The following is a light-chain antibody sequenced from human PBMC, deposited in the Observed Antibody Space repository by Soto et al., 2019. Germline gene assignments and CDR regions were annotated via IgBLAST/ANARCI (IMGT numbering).Light chain of an antibody. CDR3: GAWDSNLRGVL. CDR1: TSNIGNNY. J-gene: IGLJ2*01. CDR2: DSN. V-gene: IGLV1-51*01. Sequence: QSVLTQPPSVSAAPGQQVTISCSGETSNIGNNYVSWYQQLPGTAPKLLIYDSNNRPSGIPDRFSGSKSGTSATLDIAGLQTGDAAVYYCGAWDSNLRGVLFGGGTKLTVL.